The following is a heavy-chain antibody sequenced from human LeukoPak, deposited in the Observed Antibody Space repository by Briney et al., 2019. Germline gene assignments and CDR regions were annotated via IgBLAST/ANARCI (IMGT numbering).Heavy chain of an antibody. D-gene: IGHD3-3*01. Sequence: SETLSLTCAVYGGSFSGYYWSWIRQPPGKGLEWIGETNHSGSTNYNPSLESRVTISVDTSKNQFSLKLSSVTAADTAVYYCARGPNMCDFWSGYPQNWFDPWGQGTLVTVSS. CDR1: GGSFSGYY. V-gene: IGHV4-34*01. J-gene: IGHJ5*02. CDR3: ARGPNMCDFWSGYPQNWFDP. CDR2: TNHSGST.